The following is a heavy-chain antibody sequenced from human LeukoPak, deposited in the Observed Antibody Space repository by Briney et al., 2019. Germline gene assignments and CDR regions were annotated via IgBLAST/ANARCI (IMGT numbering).Heavy chain of an antibody. CDR2: ISGDGVKT. CDR1: GFIVSAYA. J-gene: IGHJ6*02. CDR3: ARVSRVAATVRGMDV. V-gene: IGHV3-23*01. D-gene: IGHD2-15*01. Sequence: GGSLRLSCAASGFIVSAYAMSWVRQAPGKGPEWVSAISGDGVKTFYADSVKGRFTISRDNSKNTLYLQMNSLRAEDTAVYYCARVSRVAATVRGMDVWGQGTTVTVSS.